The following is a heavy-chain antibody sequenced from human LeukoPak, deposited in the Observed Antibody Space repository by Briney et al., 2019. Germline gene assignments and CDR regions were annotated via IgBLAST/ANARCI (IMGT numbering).Heavy chain of an antibody. J-gene: IGHJ4*02. V-gene: IGHV4-4*07. CDR1: GGSISSYY. CDR3: ARAGLRGSSGYGCYFDY. CDR2: IYTSGST. Sequence: SETLSLTCTVSGGSISSYYWSWIRQPAGKGLEWIGRIYTSGSTNYNPSLKSRVTMSVDTSKNQFSLKLSSVTAADTAVYYCARAGLRGSSGYGCYFDYWGQGTLVTVSS. D-gene: IGHD3-22*01.